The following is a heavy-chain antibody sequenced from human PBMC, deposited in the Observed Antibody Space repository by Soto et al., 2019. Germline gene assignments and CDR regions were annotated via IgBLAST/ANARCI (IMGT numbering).Heavy chain of an antibody. CDR2: IYHSGST. Sequence: SATLSLTSGVSGGSIRSGGYSWSWIRQPPGKGLEWIGYIYHSGSTYYNPSLKSRVTISVDRSKNQFSLKLSSVTAADTAVYYCARVPDRWGQGTLVS. CDR3: ARVPDR. V-gene: IGHV4-30-2*01. J-gene: IGHJ5*02. D-gene: IGHD2-2*01. CDR1: GGSIRSGGYS.